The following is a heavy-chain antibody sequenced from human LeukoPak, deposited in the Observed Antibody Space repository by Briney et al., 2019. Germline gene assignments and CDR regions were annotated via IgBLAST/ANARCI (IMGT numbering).Heavy chain of an antibody. CDR3: ARGYCSGGSCYSGGYYYGMDV. D-gene: IGHD2-15*01. V-gene: IGHV3-30-3*01. J-gene: IGHJ6*02. CDR2: ISYDGSNK. CDR1: GFTFSSYA. Sequence: GGSLRLSCAASGFTFSSYATHWVRQAPGKGLEWVAVISYDGSNKYYADSVKGRFTISRDNSKNTLYLQMNSLRAEDTAVYYCARGYCSGGSCYSGGYYYGMDVWGQGTTVTVSS.